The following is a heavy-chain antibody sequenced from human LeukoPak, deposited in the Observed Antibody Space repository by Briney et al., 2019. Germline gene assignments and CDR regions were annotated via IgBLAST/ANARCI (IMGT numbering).Heavy chain of an antibody. CDR1: GFTFSSYA. CDR2: ISGSGGST. D-gene: IGHD2-2*01. J-gene: IGHJ4*02. V-gene: IGHV3-23*01. Sequence: GGSLRLSCAASGFTFSSYAMSWVRQAPGKGLEWVSAISGSGGSTYYADSVKGRFTISRDTSKNTLYLQMNSLRAEDTAVYYYAKGRVVPAALFDYWGQGTLVTVSS. CDR3: AKGRVVPAALFDY.